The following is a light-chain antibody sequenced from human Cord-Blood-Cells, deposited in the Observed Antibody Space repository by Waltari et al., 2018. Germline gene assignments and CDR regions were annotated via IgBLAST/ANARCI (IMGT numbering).Light chain of an antibody. V-gene: IGLV2-23*01. CDR3: CSYAGSSTLV. J-gene: IGLJ2*01. Sequence: QSALTQPASVSGSPGQSITISCTGTSSDVGSYNLVSWYQQHPGKAPNLMVYGGSKRPSGVSNRFSGSKSGNTASLTISVLQAEDEADYYCCSYAGSSTLVFGGGTKLTVL. CDR1: SSDVGSYNL. CDR2: GGS.